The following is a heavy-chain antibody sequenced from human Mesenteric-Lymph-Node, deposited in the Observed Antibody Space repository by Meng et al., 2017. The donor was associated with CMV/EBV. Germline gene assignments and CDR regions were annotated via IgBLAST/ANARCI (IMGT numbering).Heavy chain of an antibody. D-gene: IGHD3-3*01. J-gene: IGHJ5*02. CDR2: INWNGDKT. Sequence: GGSLRLSCAPSGFIFDEYGMTWVRQVPGKGLEWVASINWNGDKTDYGDSVRGRFTISRDNAKNSLNLQMNSLRVEDTAIYYCARDFYVRRLFGVVSALDSWGQGTLVTVSS. V-gene: IGHV3-20*04. CDR1: GFIFDEYG. CDR3: ARDFYVRRLFGVVSALDS.